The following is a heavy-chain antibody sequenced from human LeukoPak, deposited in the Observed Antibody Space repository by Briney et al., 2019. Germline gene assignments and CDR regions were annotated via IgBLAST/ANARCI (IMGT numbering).Heavy chain of an antibody. D-gene: IGHD6-19*01. J-gene: IGHJ4*02. CDR1: GYTFTSYY. V-gene: IGHV1-46*01. Sequence: ASVKVSCKASGYTFTSYYLHWVRQAPGQGLEWMGIINPSAGSTSYAQKLQGRVTMTTDTSTSTAYMELRSLRSDDTAVYYCARAKYSSGWENFDYWGQGTLVTVSS. CDR2: INPSAGST. CDR3: ARAKYSSGWENFDY.